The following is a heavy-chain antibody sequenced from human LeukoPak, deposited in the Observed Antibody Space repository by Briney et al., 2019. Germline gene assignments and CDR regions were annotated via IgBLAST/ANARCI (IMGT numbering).Heavy chain of an antibody. D-gene: IGHD2-2*02. V-gene: IGHV1-2*02. CDR2: INPNSGGT. CDR3: ARARYCSSTSCYRTSGDATYFQH. J-gene: IGHJ1*01. CDR1: GYTFTGHY. Sequence: ASVKVSCKASGYTFTGHYMHWVRQAPGQGLEWMGWINPNSGGTNYAQKFQGRVTMTRDTSISTAYMELSRLRSDDTAVYYCARARYCSSTSCYRTSGDATYFQHWGQGTLVTVSS.